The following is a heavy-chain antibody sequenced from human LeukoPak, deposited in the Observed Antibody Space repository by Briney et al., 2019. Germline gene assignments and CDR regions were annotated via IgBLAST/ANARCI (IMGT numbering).Heavy chain of an antibody. CDR1: GFTFSGSA. D-gene: IGHD3-3*01. J-gene: IGHJ4*02. CDR3: TRLLLAGFDY. CDR2: IRSKANTYAT. V-gene: IGHV3-73*01. Sequence: SGGSLRLSCAASGFTFSGSAIHWVRQASGKGLEWVGRIRSKANTYATAYAASVKGRFTISRDDSKNTAYLQMNSLKAEDTAVYYCTRLLLAGFDYWGQGTLVTVSS.